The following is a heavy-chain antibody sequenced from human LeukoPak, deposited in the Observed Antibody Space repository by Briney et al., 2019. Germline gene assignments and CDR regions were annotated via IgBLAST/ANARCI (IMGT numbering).Heavy chain of an antibody. CDR2: INPSGGST. Sequence: GASVKVSCKASGYTFTSYYMHWVRQAPEQGLEWMGIINPSGGSTSYAQKFQGRVTMTRDTSTSTVYMELSSLRSEDTAVYYCASTFLAAGTFDYWGQGTLVTVSS. D-gene: IGHD6-13*01. CDR1: GYTFTSYY. J-gene: IGHJ4*02. V-gene: IGHV1-46*01. CDR3: ASTFLAAGTFDY.